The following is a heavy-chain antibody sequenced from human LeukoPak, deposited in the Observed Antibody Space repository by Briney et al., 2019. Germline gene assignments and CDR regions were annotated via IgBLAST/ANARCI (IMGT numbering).Heavy chain of an antibody. CDR2: SIPILGLP. CDR3: ARDTTVTTDDYNYYYALDV. CDR1: GGSFSSYA. Sequence: ASVKVSCKASGGSFSSYAFSWVRQAPGQGLEWIGRSIPILGLPDYAQKFRGRVTITANKATATAYMELSSLRSDDTAIYYCARDTTVTTDDYNYYYALDVWGQGTSVTVSS. V-gene: IGHV1-69*04. J-gene: IGHJ6*02. D-gene: IGHD4-17*01.